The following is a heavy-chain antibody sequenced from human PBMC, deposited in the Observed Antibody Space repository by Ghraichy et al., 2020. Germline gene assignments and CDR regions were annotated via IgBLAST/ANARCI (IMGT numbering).Heavy chain of an antibody. CDR2: ISSSGSPI. Sequence: GGSLRLSCAASGFTFSDYYMSWIRQAPGKGLEWVSYISSSGSPIYYADSVKGRFTISRDNAKNSLYLQMNSLRAEDTAVYYCAREIRSLYNCFDPWGQGTLVTVSS. CDR1: GFTFSDYY. V-gene: IGHV3-11*01. CDR3: AREIRSLYNCFDP. J-gene: IGHJ5*02. D-gene: IGHD4-17*01.